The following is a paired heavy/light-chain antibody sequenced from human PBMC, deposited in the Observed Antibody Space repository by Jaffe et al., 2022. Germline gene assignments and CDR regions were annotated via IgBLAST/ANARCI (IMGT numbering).Light chain of an antibody. CDR2: GAS. Sequence: EIVMTQSPATLSVSPGGRATLSCRASQSVSSNLGWYQQKPGQAPRLLIYGASTRATGIPARFSGSGSGTEFTLTISSLQSEDFAVYYCQQYNNWPTFGQGTKVEIK. CDR3: QQYNNWPT. CDR1: QSVSSN. J-gene: IGKJ1*01. V-gene: IGKV3-15*01.
Heavy chain of an antibody. CDR2: IYYSGST. CDR3: ARQGPSYYDILTGPLVLRYYSYYMDV. CDR1: GGSISNSSYY. J-gene: IGHJ6*03. D-gene: IGHD3-9*01. V-gene: IGHV4-39*01. Sequence: HLQLQESGPGLVKPSETLSLTCTVSGGSISNSSYYWGWIRQPPGKGLEWIGSIYYSGSTDYNPSLKSRVSISVDTSKNQFSLKLSSVTAADTAVYYCARQGPSYYDILTGPLVLRYYSYYMDVWGKGTTVTVSS.